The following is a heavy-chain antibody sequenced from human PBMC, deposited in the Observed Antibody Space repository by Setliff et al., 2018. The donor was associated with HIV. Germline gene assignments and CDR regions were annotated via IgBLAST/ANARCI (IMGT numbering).Heavy chain of an antibody. J-gene: IGHJ5*02. V-gene: IGHV4-34*12. D-gene: IGHD3-22*01. Sequence: SETLSLTCAVYGVSFSGYSWSWIRQPPGKGLEWIGEIFHNGTINCNPSLKSRVTISVDTSTNQFSLKLSSVTAADTAVYYCARDMMYHYDRSGSFGYFGPWGQGTQVTVSS. CDR3: ARDMMYHYDRSGSFGYFGP. CDR2: IFHNGTI. CDR1: GVSFSGYS.